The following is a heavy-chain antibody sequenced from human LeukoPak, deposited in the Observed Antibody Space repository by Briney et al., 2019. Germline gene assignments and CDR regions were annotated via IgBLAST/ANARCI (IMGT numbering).Heavy chain of an antibody. CDR1: GYTFNGYY. J-gene: IGHJ3*02. V-gene: IGHV1-2*02. CDR2: INPNSGVT. Sequence: ASVNVSCKASGYTFNGYYIHWVRQAPGQGLEWMGWINPNSGVTKYAQHFQGRVTMTWDTSVSTAYMELSRLTSDDTAMYYCARFGVVTNDAFDIWGQGTMVTISS. D-gene: IGHD3-3*01. CDR3: ARFGVVTNDAFDI.